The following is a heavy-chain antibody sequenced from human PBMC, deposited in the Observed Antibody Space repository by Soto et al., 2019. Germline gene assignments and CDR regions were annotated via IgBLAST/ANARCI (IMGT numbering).Heavy chain of an antibody. Sequence: PGVSRRLSCALSGCPSCSYAMSWIRYSYGMGLEWFTDIHGSGGLTYYADSVKGRFTISSDKCKNTLSLQLNSLRAEDTAVYYCAKEVAGDRATAFDYWGQGTRGIVSS. V-gene: IGHV3-23*01. CDR2: IHGSGGLT. J-gene: IGHJ4*02. D-gene: IGHD1-26*01. CDR1: GCPSCSYA. CDR3: AKEVAGDRATAFDY.